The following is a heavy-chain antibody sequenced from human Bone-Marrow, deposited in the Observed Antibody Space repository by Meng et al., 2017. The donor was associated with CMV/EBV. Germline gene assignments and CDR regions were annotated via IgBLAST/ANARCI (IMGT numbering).Heavy chain of an antibody. CDR1: GGSISSGDYY. CDR3: ARVGRAAQYYFDY. Sequence: SETLSLTCTVSGGSISSGDYYWSWIRQPPGKGLEWIGYIYYSGSTYYNPSLKSRVTISVDTSKNQFSLKLSSVTAADTAVYYRARVGRAAQYYFDYWGQGTLVTFSS. CDR2: IYYSGST. V-gene: IGHV4-30-4*02. J-gene: IGHJ4*02. D-gene: IGHD6-6*01.